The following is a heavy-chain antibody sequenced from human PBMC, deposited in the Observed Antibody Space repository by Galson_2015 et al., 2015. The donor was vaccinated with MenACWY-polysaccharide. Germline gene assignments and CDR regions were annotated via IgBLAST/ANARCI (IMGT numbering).Heavy chain of an antibody. V-gene: IGHV3-64*01. Sequence: SLRLSCAASGFTFSSYAMQWVRQAPGKGLDCVSAIGDTGSSTYYANSVKGRFTISRDNSKNTLYLQMGSLRAEDMAVYYCARVVGPTWIGPADSWGQGTLVTVSS. CDR3: ARVVGPTWIGPADS. J-gene: IGHJ5*02. D-gene: IGHD2-15*01. CDR1: GFTFSSYA. CDR2: IGDTGSST.